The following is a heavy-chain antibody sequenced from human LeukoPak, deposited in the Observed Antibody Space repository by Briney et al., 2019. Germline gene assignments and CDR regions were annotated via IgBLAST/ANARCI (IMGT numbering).Heavy chain of an antibody. J-gene: IGHJ6*03. V-gene: IGHV1-46*01. Sequence: ASVTVSFKASGYTFTSYYMHWVRQAPGQGLEWMGIINPSGGSTSYAQKFQGRVTMTRDMSTSTVYMELSSLRSEDTAVYYCARAGAVAGNFYYYMDVWGKGTTVTVSS. D-gene: IGHD6-19*01. CDR1: GYTFTSYY. CDR3: ARAGAVAGNFYYYMDV. CDR2: INPSGGST.